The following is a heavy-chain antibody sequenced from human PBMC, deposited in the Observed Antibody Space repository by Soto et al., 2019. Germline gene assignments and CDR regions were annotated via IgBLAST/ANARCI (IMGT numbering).Heavy chain of an antibody. V-gene: IGHV1-3*01. J-gene: IGHJ3*02. D-gene: IGHD3-3*02. Sequence: QAQLVQSGAEMKKPGASVKVSCKATGYTFSAYTMNWVRQAPGQSLEWMGWINAGSCNTKYSQNFQGRVSITRDTSASTVYMELTGLTSEDTAVYYCARDAETLGPRANDALDIWGQGTMVTVSS. CDR3: ARDAETLGPRANDALDI. CDR2: INAGSCNT. CDR1: GYTFSAYT.